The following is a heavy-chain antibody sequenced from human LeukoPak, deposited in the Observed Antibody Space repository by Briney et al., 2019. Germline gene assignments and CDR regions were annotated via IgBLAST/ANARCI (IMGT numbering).Heavy chain of an antibody. V-gene: IGHV1-2*02. Sequence: GASVKVSCKASGYTFTGYYLHWVRQAPGQGLEWMGCVNPNSGDTNYAQKFQGRVTMTRDTSISTAYMELSRLRSDDTAVYYCAGDLRIQLWLGSGYWGQGTLVTVSS. CDR1: GYTFTGYY. D-gene: IGHD5-18*01. CDR3: AGDLRIQLWLGSGY. J-gene: IGHJ4*02. CDR2: VNPNSGDT.